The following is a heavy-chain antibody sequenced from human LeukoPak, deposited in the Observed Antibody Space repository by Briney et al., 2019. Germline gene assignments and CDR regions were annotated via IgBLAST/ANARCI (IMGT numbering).Heavy chain of an antibody. CDR2: ISYDGSNK. V-gene: IGHV3-30*18. Sequence: ALRLSCAASGFTFSSYGMHWVRQAPCKGLEWVEVISYDGSNKYYADAVKGRFTISRDNSKNTLYLQMNSLRAEDTVVYYCAKGVLRFRIDYWGQGTLVTVSS. D-gene: IGHD4/OR15-4a*01. J-gene: IGHJ4*02. CDR3: AKGVLRFRIDY. CDR1: GFTFSSYG.